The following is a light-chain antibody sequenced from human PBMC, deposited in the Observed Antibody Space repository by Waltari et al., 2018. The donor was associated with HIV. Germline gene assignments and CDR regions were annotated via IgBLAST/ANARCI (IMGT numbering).Light chain of an antibody. CDR2: WAY. CDR1: QSLLYISNNQNY. V-gene: IGKV4-1*01. CDR3: QQYSDVPYT. Sequence: DSLAVSLGERATLHCKSNQSLLYISNNQNYLAWYQQKAGQRPKLLIYWAYIRESGVPDRFSGSGSETDFTLTISSLQAEDVAVYYCQQYSDVPYTFGQGTKLEIK. J-gene: IGKJ2*01.